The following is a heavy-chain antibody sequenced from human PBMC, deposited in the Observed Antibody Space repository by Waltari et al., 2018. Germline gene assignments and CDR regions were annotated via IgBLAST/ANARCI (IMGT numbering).Heavy chain of an antibody. CDR3: AGEEDSGYYYSGSYYSDY. Sequence: QVQLVQSGAEVKKPGSSVKVSCKDSGGTFSSDAISWVRQAPGQGLEWMGRSRPVFGTANYADKVQGRVTITAEKATGDAAMERSSRTSEDPAVYYCAGEEDSGYYYSGSYYSDYWGLGTLVTVAS. CDR2: SRPVFGTA. D-gene: IGHD1-26*01. CDR1: GGTFSSDA. V-gene: IGHV1-69*13. J-gene: IGHJ4*02.